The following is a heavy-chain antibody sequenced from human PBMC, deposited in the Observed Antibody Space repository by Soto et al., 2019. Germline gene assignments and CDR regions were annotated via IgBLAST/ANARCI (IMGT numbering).Heavy chain of an antibody. Sequence: PGGSLRLSCAASGFTFSAYYMTWMRQAPGKGLEWVSYITSSSDYTNYAGSVKGRFTISRDNAKNSLYLQMNSLRVDDMAVYYCVIEYYYGMDVWGQGTTVTVSS. V-gene: IGHV3-11*05. CDR1: GFTFSAYY. J-gene: IGHJ6*02. CDR2: ITSSSDYT. CDR3: VIEYYYGMDV.